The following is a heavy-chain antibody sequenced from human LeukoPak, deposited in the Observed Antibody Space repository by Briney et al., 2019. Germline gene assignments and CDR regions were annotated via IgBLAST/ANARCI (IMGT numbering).Heavy chain of an antibody. J-gene: IGHJ4*02. V-gene: IGHV1-69*13. D-gene: IGHD3-22*01. CDR3: AGGFDSSGYYYGPVDY. CDR2: IIPIFGTA. CDR1: GGTFSNYA. Sequence: ASVKVSCKASGGTFSNYAISWVRQAPGQGLEWMGGIIPIFGTANYAQKFQGRVTITADESTSTAYMELSSLRSEDTAVYYCAGGFDSSGYYYGPVDYWGQGTLVTVSS.